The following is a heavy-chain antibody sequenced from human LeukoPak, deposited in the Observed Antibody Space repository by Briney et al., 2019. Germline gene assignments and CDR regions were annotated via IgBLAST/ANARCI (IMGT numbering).Heavy chain of an antibody. J-gene: IGHJ4*02. CDR2: IRYDGSNK. Sequence: GGSLRLSCAASGFTFSSYGMHWVRQAPGKGLEWVAFIRYDGSNKYYADSVKGRFTVSRDNSKNTLYLQMNSLRAEDTALYYCAKESPSSYDSSGYYPYYFDYWGQGTLVTVSS. CDR1: GFTFSSYG. D-gene: IGHD3-22*01. CDR3: AKESPSSYDSSGYYPYYFDY. V-gene: IGHV3-30*02.